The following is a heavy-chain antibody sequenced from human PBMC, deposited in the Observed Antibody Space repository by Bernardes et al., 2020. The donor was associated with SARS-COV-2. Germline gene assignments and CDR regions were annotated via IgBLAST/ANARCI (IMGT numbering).Heavy chain of an antibody. D-gene: IGHD1-1*01. V-gene: IGHV1-8*01. CDR3: ARCPLSETAFDF. CDR1: GYTFTSYD. J-gene: IGHJ4*02. CDR2: MNPNSGNT. Sequence: ASMKVSCKASGYTFTSYDINWVRQATGQGLEWVGWMNPNSGNTGYTQKFQGRVTMTRDTSINTAYMELSNLTSEDTAVYYCARCPLSETAFDFWGQGILVTVSS.